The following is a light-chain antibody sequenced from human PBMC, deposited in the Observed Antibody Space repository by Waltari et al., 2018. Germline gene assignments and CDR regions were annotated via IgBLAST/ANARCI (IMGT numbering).Light chain of an antibody. CDR3: YSTDFSGHDRV. Sequence: SCELTQPPSVSVSPGQTARITCSGDALSKKYAYWYQQKSGQAPVLVIYEDIKRPTGIPERFSGSSSGTTATLTISGAHVDDEADYYCYSTDFSGHDRVFGGGTKLTIL. V-gene: IGLV3-10*01. J-gene: IGLJ3*02. CDR1: ALSKKY. CDR2: EDI.